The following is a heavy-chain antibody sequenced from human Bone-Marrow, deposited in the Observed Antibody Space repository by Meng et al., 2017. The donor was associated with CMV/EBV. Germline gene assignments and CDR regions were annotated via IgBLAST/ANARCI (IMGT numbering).Heavy chain of an antibody. V-gene: IGHV1-2*02. CDR2: INPNSGGT. CDR1: GYTLTGYY. D-gene: IGHD3-22*01. CDR3: ARADDSSGYFDFDY. J-gene: IGHJ4*02. Sequence: VQLGQCGAEVKKPGAAVKVSCKASGYTLTGYYMHWVRQAPGQGLEWMGWINPNSGGTNYAQKFQGRVTMTRDTSISTAYMELSRLRSDDTAVYYCARADDSSGYFDFDYWGQGTLVTVPQ.